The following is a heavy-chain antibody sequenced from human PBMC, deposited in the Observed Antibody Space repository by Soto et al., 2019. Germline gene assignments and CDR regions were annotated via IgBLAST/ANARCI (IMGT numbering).Heavy chain of an antibody. D-gene: IGHD6-19*01. Sequence: PGESLKICCEGSGYSFTSYSITWVRQMPGKGLEWMGRIDPSDSYTNYSPSFQGHVTISADKSISTAYLQWSSLKASDTAMYYCTRLPTGYSSKYYYYYGMDVWGQGTTVTVSS. V-gene: IGHV5-10-1*01. J-gene: IGHJ6*02. CDR1: GYSFTSYS. CDR3: TRLPTGYSSKYYYYYGMDV. CDR2: IDPSDSYT.